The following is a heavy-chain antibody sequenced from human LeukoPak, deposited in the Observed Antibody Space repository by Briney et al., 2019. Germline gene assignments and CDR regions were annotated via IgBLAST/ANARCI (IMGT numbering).Heavy chain of an antibody. CDR3: ARGSTIAALEFDP. Sequence: ASVKVSCKVSGYTLTELSMHWVRQAPGKGLEWMGGFDPEDGETIYAQKFQGRVTMTEDTSTDTAYMELRSLRSDDTAVYYCARGSTIAALEFDPWGQGTLVTVSS. J-gene: IGHJ5*02. CDR2: FDPEDGET. CDR1: GYTLTELS. D-gene: IGHD6-6*01. V-gene: IGHV1-24*01.